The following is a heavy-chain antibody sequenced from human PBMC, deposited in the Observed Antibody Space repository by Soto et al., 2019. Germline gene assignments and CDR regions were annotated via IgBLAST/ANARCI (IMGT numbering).Heavy chain of an antibody. J-gene: IGHJ4*02. Sequence: QVQLVQSGAEVKKPGASVKVSCNASGYTFTSYGISWVRQAPGQGLEWMGWISAYNGNTNYAQKLQGRVTMTTDTSTSTAYMELRSLRSDDTAVYYCARDFSSVEMATIWYYWGQGTLVTVSS. CDR3: ARDFSSVEMATIWYY. V-gene: IGHV1-18*01. D-gene: IGHD5-12*01. CDR2: ISAYNGNT. CDR1: GYTFTSYG.